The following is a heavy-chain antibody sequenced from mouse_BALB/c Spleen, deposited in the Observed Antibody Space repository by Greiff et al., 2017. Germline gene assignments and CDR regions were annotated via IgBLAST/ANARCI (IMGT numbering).Heavy chain of an antibody. CDR2: IWAGGST. D-gene: IGHD1-1*01. V-gene: IGHV2-9*02. Sequence: VKVVESGPGLVAPSQSLSITCTVSGFSLTSYGVHWVRQPPGKGLEWLGVIWAGGSTNYNSALMSRLSISKDNSKSQVFLKMNSLQTDDTAMYYCARDRGYYGSDYYFDYWGQGTTLTVSS. CDR1: GFSLTSYG. J-gene: IGHJ2*01. CDR3: ARDRGYYGSDYYFDY.